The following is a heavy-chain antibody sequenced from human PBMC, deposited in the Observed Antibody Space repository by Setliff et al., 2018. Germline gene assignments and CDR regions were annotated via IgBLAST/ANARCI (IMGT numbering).Heavy chain of an antibody. CDR3: TTDPSATFGGVIGSAFDM. J-gene: IGHJ3*02. Sequence: GESLKISCAASGFTFSNAWMNWVRQAPGKGLEWVGRIKGKTDGLATDYAAPVKGRFTISRDDSTNKLYLQMNSLKTEDTAVYYCTTDPSATFGGVIGSAFDMGGQGTMVTVSS. CDR2: IKGKTDGLAT. D-gene: IGHD3-16*01. V-gene: IGHV3-15*07. CDR1: GFTFSNAW.